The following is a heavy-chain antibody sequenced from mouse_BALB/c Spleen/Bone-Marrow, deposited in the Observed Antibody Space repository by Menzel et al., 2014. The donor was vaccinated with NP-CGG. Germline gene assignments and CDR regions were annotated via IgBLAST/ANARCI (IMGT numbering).Heavy chain of an antibody. CDR3: TRVIYYGYAWFAY. Sequence: SGTVLARPGASVKVSCKASGYTFXSYWMHWVKQRPGQGLEWIGAIYPGNSDTSYNQKFKGKAKLTAVTSTSTAYMELSSLTNEDSAVYYCTRVIYYGYAWFAYWGQGTLVTVSA. CDR1: GYTFXSYW. J-gene: IGHJ3*01. V-gene: IGHV1-5*01. CDR2: IYPGNSDT. D-gene: IGHD2-2*01.